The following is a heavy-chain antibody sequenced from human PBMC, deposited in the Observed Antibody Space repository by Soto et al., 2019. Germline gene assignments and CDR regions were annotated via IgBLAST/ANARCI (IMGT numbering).Heavy chain of an antibody. D-gene: IGHD2-2*01. CDR1: GGSFSGYY. CDR3: ASGHCSSTSCRSGRVNWFDP. J-gene: IGHJ5*02. CDR2: TNHRGST. V-gene: IGHV4-34*01. Sequence: SETLSLTCAVSGGSFSGYYWTWIRQSPGKGPEWIGATNHRGSTNYNPSLESRVTISVDTSKNQFSLKLSSVTAADTAVYYCASGHCSSTSCRSGRVNWFDPWGQGTLVTVSS.